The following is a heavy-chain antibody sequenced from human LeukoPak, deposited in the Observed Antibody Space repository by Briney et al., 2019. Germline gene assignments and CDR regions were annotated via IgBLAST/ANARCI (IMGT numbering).Heavy chain of an antibody. Sequence: PGGSLRLSCAASGFTFSSYEMNWVRQAPGKGLEWVSYISSSGSTIYYADSVKGRFTISRDNAKNSLYLQMNSLRAEDTAVYYCARDQRGYGGNSAAAFDIWGQGTMVTVSS. J-gene: IGHJ3*02. CDR2: ISSSGSTI. D-gene: IGHD4-23*01. CDR3: ARDQRGYGGNSAAAFDI. CDR1: GFTFSSYE. V-gene: IGHV3-48*03.